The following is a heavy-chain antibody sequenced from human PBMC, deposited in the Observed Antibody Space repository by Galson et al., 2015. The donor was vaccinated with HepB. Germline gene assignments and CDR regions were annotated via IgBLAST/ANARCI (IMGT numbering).Heavy chain of an antibody. V-gene: IGHV3-23*01. CDR2: ISGSGGST. Sequence: SLRLSCAASGFTFSSYAMSWVRQAPGKGLEWVSAISGSGGSTYYADSVKGRFTISRDNSKNTPYLQMSSLRSEDTAVYYCARAWDSSGYYYFDYWGQGTLVTVSS. CDR3: ARAWDSSGYYYFDY. J-gene: IGHJ4*02. D-gene: IGHD3-22*01. CDR1: GFTFSSYA.